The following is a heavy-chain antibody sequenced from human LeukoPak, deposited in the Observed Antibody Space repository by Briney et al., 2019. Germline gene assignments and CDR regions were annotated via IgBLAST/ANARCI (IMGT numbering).Heavy chain of an antibody. CDR2: IYYSGST. CDR1: GGSISSSSYY. J-gene: IGHJ3*02. V-gene: IGHV4-39*01. CDR3: ARLTIFGVVIVNDAFDI. D-gene: IGHD3-3*01. Sequence: PSETLSLTCTVSGGSISSSSYYWGWIRQPPGKGLEWIGSIYYSGSTYYNPSLKSRVTISVDTSKNQFSLKLSSVTAADTAVYYCARLTIFGVVIVNDAFDIWGQGTMVTVSS.